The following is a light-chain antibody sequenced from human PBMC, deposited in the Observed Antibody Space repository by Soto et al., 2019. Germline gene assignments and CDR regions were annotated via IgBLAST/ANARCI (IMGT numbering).Light chain of an antibody. CDR1: SSDVGGYND. CDR3: SSYAGSNNFEV. J-gene: IGLJ3*02. Sequence: QSALTQPPSASWSPGQSVTISCTGTSSDVGGYNDVSWYQQHPGKAPKLMIYEVSKRPSGVPDRFSGSKSGNTASLTVSGLQAEDEADYYCSSYAGSNNFEVFGGGTKLTVL. V-gene: IGLV2-8*01. CDR2: EVS.